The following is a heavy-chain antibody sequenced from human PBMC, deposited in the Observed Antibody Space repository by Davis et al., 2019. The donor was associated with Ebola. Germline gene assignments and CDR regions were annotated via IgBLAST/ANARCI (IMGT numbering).Heavy chain of an antibody. Sequence: AASVKVSCKASGGTFSSYAISWVRQAPGQGLEWMGGIIPIFGTANYAQKFQGRVTITADESTSTAYMELSSLRSEDTAVHYCARDDGYNLIVGAFDIWGQGTMVTVSS. J-gene: IGHJ3*02. CDR1: GGTFSSYA. CDR2: IIPIFGTA. D-gene: IGHD5-24*01. V-gene: IGHV1-69*13. CDR3: ARDDGYNLIVGAFDI.